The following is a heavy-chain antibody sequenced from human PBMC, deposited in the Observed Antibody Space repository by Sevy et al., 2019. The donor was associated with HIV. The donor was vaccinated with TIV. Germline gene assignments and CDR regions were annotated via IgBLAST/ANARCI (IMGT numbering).Heavy chain of an antibody. CDR1: GFTFSSYA. Sequence: GGSLRLSCAASGFTFSSYAMSWVRQAPGKGLEWVSAISGSGGSTYYADSVKGRFTISRDNTKNTLYLQMNSLRAEDTAVYYCSTDPIIVLLGTDGMDVWGQGTTVTVSS. CDR3: STDPIIVLLGTDGMDV. V-gene: IGHV3-23*01. D-gene: IGHD2-8*02. CDR2: ISGSGGST. J-gene: IGHJ6*02.